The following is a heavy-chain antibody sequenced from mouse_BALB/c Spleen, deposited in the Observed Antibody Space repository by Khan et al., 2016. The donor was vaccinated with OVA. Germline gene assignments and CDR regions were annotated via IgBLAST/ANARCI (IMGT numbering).Heavy chain of an antibody. J-gene: IGHJ3*01. CDR1: GYTFTSYY. V-gene: IGHV1S81*02. CDR2: INPNNGDS. CDR3: ARSGYGNPFAY. Sequence: QVQLQQPGAELVKPGTSVKISCKASGYTFTSYYMYWVKQRPGQGIEWIGGINPNNGDSNFNEKFKSKATLTVDKSSSTAYMQLGILTSEDSAVYYCARSGYGNPFAYWGQGTLVTVSA. D-gene: IGHD2-1*01.